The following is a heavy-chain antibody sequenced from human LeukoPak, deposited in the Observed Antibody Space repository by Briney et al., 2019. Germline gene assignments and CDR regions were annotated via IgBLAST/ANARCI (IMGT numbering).Heavy chain of an antibody. V-gene: IGHV3-7*01. D-gene: IGHD5-24*01. CDR1: GLTFSSHS. CDR3: ARWRGLQSEFDC. J-gene: IGHJ4*02. Sequence: GGSLRLSCAASGLTFSSHSMVWVRQAPGKGLECVATIGLDGAQKDFVDSVKGRFTLSRDNAKNSLFLEMNRLRVEDTAVYYCARWRGLQSEFDCWGQGTLVTVSS. CDR2: IGLDGAQK.